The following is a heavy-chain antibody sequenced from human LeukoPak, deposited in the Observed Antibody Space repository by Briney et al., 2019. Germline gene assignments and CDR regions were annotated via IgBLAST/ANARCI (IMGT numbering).Heavy chain of an antibody. V-gene: IGHV5-51*01. CDR3: ASTGFSSRRFDY. D-gene: IGHD6-13*01. J-gene: IGHJ4*02. CDR2: VFVGDSDT. CDR1: GNSFQSYW. Sequence: GESLKISCKVSGNSFQSYWIGWVRQMPGKGLEFMGLVFVGDSDTRYSPSFRGQVTIPVDKSISTAYLQWSSLKASDTAMYYCASTGFSSRRFDYWGQGTPVIVS.